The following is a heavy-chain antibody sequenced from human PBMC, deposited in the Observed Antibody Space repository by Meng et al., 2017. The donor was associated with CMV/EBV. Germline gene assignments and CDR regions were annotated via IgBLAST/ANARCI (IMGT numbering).Heavy chain of an antibody. CDR3: ARLSGSGTTSTGYHYAFDS. V-gene: IGHV4-30-4*08. J-gene: IGHJ4*02. D-gene: IGHD3-22*01. CDR1: GGSISSGDYY. Sequence: QGQLREPGPGLVKPSQTLSLTCSVSGGSISSGDYYWSWIRQPPGKGLEWIGYIYYSGTTYYNPSLESRVTISVDTSKNQFSLNLSSVTAADTAVYYCARLSGSGTTSTGYHYAFDSWGQGTMVTVS. CDR2: IYYSGTT.